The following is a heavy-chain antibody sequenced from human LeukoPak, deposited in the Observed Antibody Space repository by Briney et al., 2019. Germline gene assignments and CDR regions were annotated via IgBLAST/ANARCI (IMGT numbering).Heavy chain of an antibody. J-gene: IGHJ4*02. CDR3: AKRGVVIRVILVGFHKEAYYFDS. CDR2: ISDRGSRT. V-gene: IGHV3-23*01. D-gene: IGHD3-22*01. Sequence: GGSLRLSCAVAGITLSNYGMSWVRQAPGKGLEWVAGISDRGSRTNYADSVKGRFTISTDHPKNTLYLQMNSLRAENTAVYFCAKRGVVIRVILVGFHKEAYYFDSWGQGALVTVSS. CDR1: GITLSNYG.